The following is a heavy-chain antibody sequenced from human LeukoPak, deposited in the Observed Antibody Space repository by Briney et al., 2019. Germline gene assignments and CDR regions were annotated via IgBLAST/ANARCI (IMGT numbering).Heavy chain of an antibody. D-gene: IGHD2-2*01. J-gene: IGHJ5*02. V-gene: IGHV4-59*11. Sequence: SETLSLTCTVSGGSISSHYWSWIRQPPGKGLEWMGYIYYSGSTNYNPSLKSRVTISVDTSKTQFSLKLSSVTAAATAVYYCARCHGSTSCFEWFDPWGQGTLVTVSS. CDR2: IYYSGST. CDR1: GGSISSHY. CDR3: ARCHGSTSCFEWFDP.